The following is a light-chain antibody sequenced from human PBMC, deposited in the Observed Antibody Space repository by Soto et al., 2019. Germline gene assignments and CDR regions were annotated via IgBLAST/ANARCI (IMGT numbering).Light chain of an antibody. CDR3: QQYYTYPFT. V-gene: IGKV1-8*01. Sequence: AIRMTQSPSSFSASTGDRVTITCRASQGISSYVAWYQQKPGKAPKLLIYGASTLQSGVPSRFSGSGSGTDFTLTISCLQSEDFATYYCQQYYTYPFTFGPGTKVDIK. CDR1: QGISSY. J-gene: IGKJ3*01. CDR2: GAS.